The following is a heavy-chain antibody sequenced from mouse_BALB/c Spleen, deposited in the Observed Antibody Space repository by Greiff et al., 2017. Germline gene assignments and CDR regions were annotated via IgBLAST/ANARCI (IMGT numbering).Heavy chain of an antibody. CDR2: IDPANGNT. CDR3: ARTLRRKGYYYAMDY. V-gene: IGHV14-3*02. J-gene: IGHJ4*01. D-gene: IGHD2-12*01. Sequence: VQLQQSGAELVRPGASVKISCKAFGYTFTNHHINWVKQRPEQGLEWIGRIDPANGNTKYDPKFQGKATITADTSSNTAYLQLSSLTSEDTAVYYCARTLRRKGYYYAMDYWGQGTSVTVSS. CDR1: GYTFTNHH.